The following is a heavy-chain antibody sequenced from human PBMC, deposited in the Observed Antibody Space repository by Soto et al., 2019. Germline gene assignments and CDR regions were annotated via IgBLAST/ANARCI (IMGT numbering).Heavy chain of an antibody. CDR1: GYTFTSYG. CDR3: ARSGVMAIFGVAQTYYYGLDV. Sequence: ASVEVSCKASGYTFTSYGISWVRQAPGQGLEWMGWSSAYNGNTNYAQKRQGRVTMTTGTPTSTAYMELRSLRSDDTAVYYCARSGVMAIFGVAQTYYYGLDVWAQGTTVTVSS. D-gene: IGHD3-3*01. J-gene: IGHJ6*02. V-gene: IGHV1-18*04. CDR2: SSAYNGNT.